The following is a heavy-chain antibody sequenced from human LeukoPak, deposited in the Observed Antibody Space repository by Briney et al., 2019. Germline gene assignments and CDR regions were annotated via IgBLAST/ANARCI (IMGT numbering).Heavy chain of an antibody. CDR2: ISGSGGST. Sequence: GGSLRLSCAASGFTFSSYSMNWVRQAPGKGLEWVSAISGSGGSTYYADSVKGRFTISRDNSKNTLYLQMNSLRTEDMAVYYCAKEPGQRPGWFDPWGQGTLVTVSS. D-gene: IGHD1-1*01. CDR3: AKEPGQRPGWFDP. CDR1: GFTFSSYS. J-gene: IGHJ5*02. V-gene: IGHV3-23*01.